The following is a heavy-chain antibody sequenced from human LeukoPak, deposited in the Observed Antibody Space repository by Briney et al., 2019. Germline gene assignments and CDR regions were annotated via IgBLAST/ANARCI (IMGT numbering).Heavy chain of an antibody. Sequence: PSETLSLTCTVSGGSISSGGYYWSWIRQHPGKGLEWIGYIYYSGSTNYNPSLKSRVTISVGTSKNQFSLKLSSVTAADTAVYYCARYSGSYYSHRLSAFDIWGQGTMVTVSS. V-gene: IGHV4-61*08. CDR2: IYYSGST. CDR3: ARYSGSYYSHRLSAFDI. D-gene: IGHD1-26*01. CDR1: GGSISSGGYY. J-gene: IGHJ3*02.